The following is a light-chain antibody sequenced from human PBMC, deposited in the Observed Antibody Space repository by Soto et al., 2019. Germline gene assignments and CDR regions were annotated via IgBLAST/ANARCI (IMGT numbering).Light chain of an antibody. CDR1: QSISSW. V-gene: IGKV1-5*01. CDR2: DAS. CDR3: QQYNSYSWT. Sequence: IQMTQSPSTLSASVGDRVTITCRACQSISSWLAWYQQKPGKAPKLLIYDASSLESGVPSRFSGSGSGTEFTLTISSLQPDDFATYYCQQYNSYSWTFGQGTKVDI. J-gene: IGKJ1*01.